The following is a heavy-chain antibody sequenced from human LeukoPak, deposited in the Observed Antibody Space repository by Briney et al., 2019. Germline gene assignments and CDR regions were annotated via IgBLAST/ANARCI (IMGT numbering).Heavy chain of an antibody. CDR2: IHPGDSDA. D-gene: IGHD2-15*01. Sequence: GESLKISCKGSGYSFTNYWIGWVRQMPGKGLEWMGIIHPGDSDARYSPSFQGQDTISADKSISPVYLQWGSLKASYTAMYYCAKPSPRYCSGGTCDAFDIWGQGTMVTVSS. CDR3: AKPSPRYCSGGTCDAFDI. J-gene: IGHJ3*02. CDR1: GYSFTNYW. V-gene: IGHV5-51*01.